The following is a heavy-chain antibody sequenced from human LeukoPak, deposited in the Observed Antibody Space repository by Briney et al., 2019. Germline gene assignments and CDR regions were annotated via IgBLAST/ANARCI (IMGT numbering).Heavy chain of an antibody. J-gene: IGHJ4*02. CDR1: GYTFTSYG. CDR2: ISAYNGNT. D-gene: IGHD3-22*01. V-gene: IGHV1-18*01. CDR3: ARHPYSSGYYFEDY. Sequence: APVKVSCKASGYTFTSYGISWVRQAPGQGLEWMGWISAYNGNTNYAQKLQGRVTMTTDTSTSTAYMELRSLRSDDTAVYYCARHPYSSGYYFEDYWGQGTLVTVSS.